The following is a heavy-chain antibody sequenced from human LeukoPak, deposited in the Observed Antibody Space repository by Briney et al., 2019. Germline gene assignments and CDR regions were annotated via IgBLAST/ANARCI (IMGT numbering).Heavy chain of an antibody. CDR1: GGSFSGYY. J-gene: IGHJ4*02. D-gene: IGHD1-14*01. CDR2: INHSGST. CDR3: ARGVWHIGKPFDY. V-gene: IGHV4-34*01. Sequence: SETLSLTCAVYGGSFSGYYWSWIRQPPGKGLEWIGEINHSGSTNYNPSLKSRVTISVDTSENRFSLNLTSVTAADTAVYYCARGVWHIGKPFDYWGQGNLVTVSS.